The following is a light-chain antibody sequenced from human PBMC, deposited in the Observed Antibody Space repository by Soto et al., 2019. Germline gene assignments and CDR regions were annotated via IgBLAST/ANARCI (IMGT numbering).Light chain of an antibody. CDR2: AAS. CDR1: QSISNF. CDR3: QQTYSLPLA. Sequence: DIQMTQSPSSLSASVGDRVTITCQARQSISNFLNWYQQSPGKAPKLLIYAASTLQSGVPSRFSGSGTWTDFTLTISSLQPEDFATYYCQQTYSLPLAFGQGTKVEFK. V-gene: IGKV1-39*01. J-gene: IGKJ1*01.